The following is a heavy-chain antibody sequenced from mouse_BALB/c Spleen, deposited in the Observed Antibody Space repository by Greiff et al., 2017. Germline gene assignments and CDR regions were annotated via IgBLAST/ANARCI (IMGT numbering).Heavy chain of an antibody. CDR1: GYSITSDYA. J-gene: IGHJ4*01. CDR2: ISYSGST. V-gene: IGHV3-2*02. CDR3: ARDLIYYDYDGRYAMDY. Sequence: EVKLLESGPGLVKPSQSLSLTCTVTGYSITSDYAWNWIRQFPGNKLEWMGYISYSGSTSYNPSLKSRISITRDTSKNQFFLQLNSVTTEDTATYYCARDLIYYDYDGRYAMDYWGQGTSVTVSS. D-gene: IGHD2-4*01.